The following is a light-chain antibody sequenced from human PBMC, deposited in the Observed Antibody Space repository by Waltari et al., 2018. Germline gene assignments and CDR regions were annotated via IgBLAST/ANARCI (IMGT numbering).Light chain of an antibody. Sequence: DIQMTHSPSSLSASVGDRVTITCRASQSISSYLNWYQQKPGKAPKLLISAASSLQSGVPARFSGSGSGTDFTLTISSLQPEDFATYYCQQSYSTPPTFGQGTRLETK. CDR3: QQSYSTPPT. CDR1: QSISSY. J-gene: IGKJ5*01. V-gene: IGKV1-39*01. CDR2: AAS.